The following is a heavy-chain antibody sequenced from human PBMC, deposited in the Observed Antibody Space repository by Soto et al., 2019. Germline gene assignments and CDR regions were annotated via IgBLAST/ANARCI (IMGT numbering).Heavy chain of an antibody. CDR2: VSASGLNT. J-gene: IGHJ4*02. V-gene: IGHV3-23*01. CDR3: AKDRPRGTSGYFFDY. CDR1: GFTFSTYA. D-gene: IGHD3-16*01. Sequence: GSLRLSCAASGFTFSTYAMAWVRQAPGKGLEWVSGVSASGLNTDYADPVKGRFYISRDNSKNTVSLHMYSLRAEDTAFYYCAKDRPRGTSGYFFDYWGQGTRVTFSS.